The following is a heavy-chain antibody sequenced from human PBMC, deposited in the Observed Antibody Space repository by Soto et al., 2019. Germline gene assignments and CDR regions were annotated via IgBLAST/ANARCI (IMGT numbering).Heavy chain of an antibody. CDR1: GFTFSSYS. J-gene: IGHJ2*01. CDR2: ISSSSSYI. CDR3: ARSPRGDYVVLEWYFDL. D-gene: IGHD4-17*01. V-gene: IGHV3-21*01. Sequence: GGSLRLSCAASGFTFSSYSMNWVRQAPGKGLEWVSSISSSSSYIYYADSVKGRFTISRDNAKNSLYLQMNSLRAEDTAVYYCARSPRGDYVVLEWYFDLWGRGTLVTVSS.